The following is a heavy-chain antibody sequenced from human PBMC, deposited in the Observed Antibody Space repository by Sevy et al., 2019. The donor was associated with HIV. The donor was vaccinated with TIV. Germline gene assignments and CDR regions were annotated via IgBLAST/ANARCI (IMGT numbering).Heavy chain of an antibody. CDR3: ARVPSDYYDSSGHDY. D-gene: IGHD3-22*01. J-gene: IGHJ4*02. CDR1: GFTFSSYA. Sequence: GGSLRLSCAASGFTFSSYAMHWVRQAPGKGLEWVAVISYDGRNKYYADSVKGRFTICSDNSKNTLNMQMNSLRAEETAVYYCARVPSDYYDSSGHDYWCQGTLVTVSS. CDR2: ISYDGRNK. V-gene: IGHV3-30*04.